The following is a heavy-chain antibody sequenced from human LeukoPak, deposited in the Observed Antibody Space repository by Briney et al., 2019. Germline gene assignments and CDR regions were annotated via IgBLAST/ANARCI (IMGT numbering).Heavy chain of an antibody. Sequence: GGSLRLYCAASGFTFSTYWMPWVRQAPGKGLEWVANINQDGSDTYYVDSVKGRFTISRDNAKNSLSLQMSSLRAEDTAVYYCTRGYSSGGYCTRGHCGGGSCTSAVDYWGQGTLVTVSS. J-gene: IGHJ4*02. CDR1: GFTFSTYW. V-gene: IGHV3-7*01. CDR2: INQDGSDT. CDR3: TRGYSSGGYCTRGHCGGGSCTSAVDY. D-gene: IGHD2-15*01.